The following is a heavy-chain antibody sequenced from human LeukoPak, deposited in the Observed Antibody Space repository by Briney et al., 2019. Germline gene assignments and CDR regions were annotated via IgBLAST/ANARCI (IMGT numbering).Heavy chain of an antibody. CDR2: ISSNGGST. CDR1: GYTFSSYA. D-gene: IGHD1/OR15-1a*01. Sequence: GGSLRLSCSASGYTFSSYAMHWVRQAPGKGLEYVSGISSNGGSTYYADSVKGRFTISRDNSKNTLYLQMSSLRADDTAVYYCVKDYNWNIFHYWGQGTLVTVSS. CDR3: VKDYNWNIFHY. V-gene: IGHV3-64D*09. J-gene: IGHJ4*02.